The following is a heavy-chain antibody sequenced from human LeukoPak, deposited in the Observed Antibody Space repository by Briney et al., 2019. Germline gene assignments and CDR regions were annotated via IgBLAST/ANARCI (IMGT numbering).Heavy chain of an antibody. CDR3: AKDSGYSMGGVDY. CDR1: GFTSSDYA. V-gene: IGHV3-30*18. D-gene: IGHD5-12*01. Sequence: GGSLRLSCAASGFTSSDYAIHWVRQGPGKGLEWVAIISYDGSNGYYADSGKGRFAVSRDSSKNTVYLQMNSLRTEDTAVYYCAKDSGYSMGGVDYWGQGTLVTVSS. J-gene: IGHJ4*02. CDR2: ISYDGSNG.